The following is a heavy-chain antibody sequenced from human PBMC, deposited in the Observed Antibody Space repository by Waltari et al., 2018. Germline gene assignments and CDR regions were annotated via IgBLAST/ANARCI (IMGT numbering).Heavy chain of an antibody. Sequence: QVQLVQSGAEVKKPGSSVKVSCKASGGTFSSYVITWVRQAPGGGPQWAGGKGVGGGVWRRVCAIATDMAHGVQDRVAVTGDRATSTRYVEVSRLRSEEPAVYYCARGPDYGDYWYFDLWGRGTLVTVSS. CDR1: GGTFSSYV. CDR3: ARGPDYGDYWYFDL. J-gene: IGHJ2*01. D-gene: IGHD4-17*01. V-gene: IGHV1-69*17. CDR2: KGVGGGVWRRVCAIAT.